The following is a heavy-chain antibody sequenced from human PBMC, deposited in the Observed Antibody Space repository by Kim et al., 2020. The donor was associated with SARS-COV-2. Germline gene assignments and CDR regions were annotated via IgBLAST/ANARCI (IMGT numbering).Heavy chain of an antibody. CDR1: GGSISSGGYY. Sequence: SETLSLTCTVSGGSISSGGYYWSWIRQHPGKGLEWIGYIYYSGSTYYNPSLKSRVTISVDTSKNQFSLKLSSVTAADTAVYYCARGETTVTTRFRYFDLWGRGTLVTVSP. J-gene: IGHJ2*01. CDR3: ARGETTVTTRFRYFDL. CDR2: IYYSGST. D-gene: IGHD4-17*01. V-gene: IGHV4-31*03.